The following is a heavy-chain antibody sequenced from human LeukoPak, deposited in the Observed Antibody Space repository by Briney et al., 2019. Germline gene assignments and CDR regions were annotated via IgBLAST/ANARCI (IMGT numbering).Heavy chain of an antibody. V-gene: IGHV4-59*08. J-gene: IGHJ4*02. Sequence: SETLSLTCTVAGGSISSYYWSWIRQPPGKGLEWIGYFHYSGSTNYNPSLKSRVTISVDTSKNQFSLKLSSVTAADTAVYYCARLGDSSSRLYYFDYWGQGTLVTVSS. CDR1: GGSISSYY. CDR2: FHYSGST. CDR3: ARLGDSSSRLYYFDY. D-gene: IGHD6-6*01.